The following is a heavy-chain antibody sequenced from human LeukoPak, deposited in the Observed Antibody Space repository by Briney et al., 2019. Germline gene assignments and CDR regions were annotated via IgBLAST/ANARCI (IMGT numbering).Heavy chain of an antibody. D-gene: IGHD4-11*01. CDR3: ARKRKMGVTTVTHNWFDP. Sequence: SETLSLTCAVSGGSISSGGYSWSWIRQPPGKGLEWIGYIYHSGSTYYNPSLKSRVTISVDRSKNQFSLKLSSVTAADTAVYYCARKRKMGVTTVTHNWFDPWGQGTLVTVSS. J-gene: IGHJ5*02. CDR1: GGSISSGGYS. CDR2: IYHSGST. V-gene: IGHV4-30-2*01.